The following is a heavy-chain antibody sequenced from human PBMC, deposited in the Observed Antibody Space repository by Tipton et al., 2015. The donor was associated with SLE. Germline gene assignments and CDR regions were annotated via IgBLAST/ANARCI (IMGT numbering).Heavy chain of an antibody. CDR2: IYYSGST. CDR3: ASYGYSGSHGGAFDI. D-gene: IGHD1-26*01. J-gene: IGHJ3*02. Sequence: TLSLTCTVSGGSISSHYWSWIRQPPGKGLEWIGYIYYSGSTNYNPSLKSRVTISIDTSKNQFSLKLSSVTAADTAVYYCASYGYSGSHGGAFDIWGQGTMVTVSS. V-gene: IGHV4-59*11. CDR1: GGSISSHY.